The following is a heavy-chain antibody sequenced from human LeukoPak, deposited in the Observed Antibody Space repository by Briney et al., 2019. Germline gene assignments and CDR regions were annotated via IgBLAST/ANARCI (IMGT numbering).Heavy chain of an antibody. V-gene: IGHV4-39*01. CDR2: IYYSGST. D-gene: IGHD1-1*01. Sequence: SETLSLTCTVSGGSISSSSYYWGWIRQPPGKGLEWIGTIYYSGSTYYNASLKSRVTISVDTSKNQFSLKLSSVTAADTAVYYCARSPGGALNWFDPWGQGTLVTVSS. CDR1: GGSISSSSYY. J-gene: IGHJ5*02. CDR3: ARSPGGALNWFDP.